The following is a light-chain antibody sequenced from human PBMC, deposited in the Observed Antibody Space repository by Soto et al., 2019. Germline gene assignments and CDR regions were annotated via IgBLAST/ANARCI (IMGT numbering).Light chain of an antibody. CDR1: QTINNY. V-gene: IGKV1-39*01. CDR3: QQTYSTPYV. J-gene: IGKJ2*01. CDR2: GAS. Sequence: DLPLTQSPPSLSASVGDRVTITCRASQTINNYVNWYQQEAGKAPKLLIYGASSLQSGVPSRFSGSGFGTEFTLTISSLQSEDFVIYYCQQTYSTPYVFGGGTKLDI.